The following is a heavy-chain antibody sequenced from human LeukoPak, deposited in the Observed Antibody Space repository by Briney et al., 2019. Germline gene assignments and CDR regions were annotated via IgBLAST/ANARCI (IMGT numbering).Heavy chain of an antibody. CDR2: IYYSGST. V-gene: IGHV4-59*08. CDR1: GGSISSYY. Sequence: SETLSLTCTVSGGSISSYYWSWIRQPPGKGLEWIGYIYYSGSTNYNPSLKSRVTISVDTSKNQFSLKLSSVTAADTAVYYCAGTEDYYDSSGYYYWGQGTLVTVSS. D-gene: IGHD3-22*01. J-gene: IGHJ4*02. CDR3: AGTEDYYDSSGYYY.